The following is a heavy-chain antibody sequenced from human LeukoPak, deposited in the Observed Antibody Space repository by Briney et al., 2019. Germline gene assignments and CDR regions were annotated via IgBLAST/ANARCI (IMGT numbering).Heavy chain of an antibody. CDR2: IKQDGSEK. CDR1: GFTFSSYW. V-gene: IGHV3-7*04. J-gene: IGHJ4*02. CDR3: ARYYYDSSGYYCYFDY. Sequence: PGGSLRLSCAASGFTFSSYWMSWVRQAPGKGLEWVANIKQDGSEKYYVDSVKGRFTISRDNAKNSLYLQMNSLRAEDTAVYYCARYYYDSSGYYCYFDYWGQGTLVTVS. D-gene: IGHD3-22*01.